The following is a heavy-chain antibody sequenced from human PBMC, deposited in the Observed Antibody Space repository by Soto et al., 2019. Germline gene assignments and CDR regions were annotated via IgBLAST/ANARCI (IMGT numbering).Heavy chain of an antibody. CDR2: ISAYNGNT. CDR3: ARDQGYCSSTSCPDAFDI. Sequence: ASVKVSCKASGGTFSSYAISWVRQAPGQGLEWMGWISAYNGNTNYAQKLQGRVTMTTDTSTSTAYMELRSLRSDDTAVYYCARDQGYCSSTSCPDAFDIWGQGTMVTVSS. CDR1: GGTFSSYA. D-gene: IGHD2-2*01. V-gene: IGHV1-18*01. J-gene: IGHJ3*02.